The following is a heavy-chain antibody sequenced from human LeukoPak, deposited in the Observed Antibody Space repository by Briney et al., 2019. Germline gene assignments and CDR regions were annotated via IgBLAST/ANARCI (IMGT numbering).Heavy chain of an antibody. J-gene: IGHJ1*01. CDR2: IKSDGST. V-gene: IGHV3-74*01. CDR1: GFTFSTYW. D-gene: IGHD3-22*01. Sequence: PGGSLRLSCAASGFTFSTYWMHWGRHAPGQGLVWVSRIKSDGSTNYADSVKGRFTISRDNAKNTVSLQMNSLRAEDTGVYYCARAPSEIGGYYPGSFRLWRRGTLVPVS. CDR3: ARAPSEIGGYYPGSFRL.